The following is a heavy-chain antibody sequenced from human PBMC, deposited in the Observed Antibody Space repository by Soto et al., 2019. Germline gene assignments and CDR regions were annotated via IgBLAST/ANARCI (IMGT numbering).Heavy chain of an antibody. CDR3: ARDQQLVPSNADWYFDI. CDR2: FISILGIA. V-gene: IGHV1-69*08. CDR1: GGTFSTYT. J-gene: IGHJ2*01. Sequence: QVQLVQSGAEVKKPGSSVKVSCKASGGTFSTYTINWVRQAPGQGLEWMGRFISILGIATNAQKFQGRVTLTADKSTSTAYMELSSLRSEDTAVYYCARDQQLVPSNADWYFDIWGSGTMVTVSS. D-gene: IGHD6-13*01.